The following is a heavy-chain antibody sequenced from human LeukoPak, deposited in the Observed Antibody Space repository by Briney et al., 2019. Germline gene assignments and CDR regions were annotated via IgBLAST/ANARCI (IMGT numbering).Heavy chain of an antibody. D-gene: IGHD3-10*01. CDR3: ARRDIPYYGSGIPFDY. CDR1: GGSFSGYY. CDR2: INHSGST. J-gene: IGHJ4*02. V-gene: IGHV4-34*01. Sequence: SETLSLTCAVYGGSFSGYYWSWIRQPPGKGLEWIGEINHSGSTNYNPSLKSRVTISVDTSKNRFSLKLSSVTAADTAVYYCARRDIPYYGSGIPFDYWGQGTLVTVSS.